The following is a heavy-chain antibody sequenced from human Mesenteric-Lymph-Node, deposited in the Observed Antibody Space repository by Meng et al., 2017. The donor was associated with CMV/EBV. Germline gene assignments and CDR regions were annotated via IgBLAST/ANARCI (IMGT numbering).Heavy chain of an antibody. CDR3: ANDRPVGTTSDFDY. Sequence: GGSLRLSCAASGSTFSSYAMNWVRQAPGKGLEWVSGISGSGGTTYYIDSVKGRFTISRDNSNNTLYLQMSSLRAEDTAVYYCANDRPVGTTSDFDYWGQGTLVTVSS. J-gene: IGHJ4*02. CDR2: ISGSGGTT. V-gene: IGHV3-23*01. D-gene: IGHD1-26*01. CDR1: GSTFSSYA.